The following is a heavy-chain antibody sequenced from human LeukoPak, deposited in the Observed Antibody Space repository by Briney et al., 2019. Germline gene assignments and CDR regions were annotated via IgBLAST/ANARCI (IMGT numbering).Heavy chain of an antibody. J-gene: IGHJ6*03. CDR3: ARGGFCSSTSCPLYYYYYMDV. CDR2: INPSGGST. Sequence: ASVKVSCKASGYIFTDYYMHWVRQAPGQGLEWMGIINPSGGSTSYAQKFQGRVTMTRDMSTSTVYMELSSLRSEDAAVYYCARGGFCSSTSCPLYYYYYMDVWGKGTTVTVSS. D-gene: IGHD2-2*01. CDR1: GYIFTDYY. V-gene: IGHV1-46*01.